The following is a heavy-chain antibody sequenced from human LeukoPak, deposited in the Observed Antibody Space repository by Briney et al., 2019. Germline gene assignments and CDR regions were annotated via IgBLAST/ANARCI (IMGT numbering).Heavy chain of an antibody. V-gene: IGHV5-51*01. CDR1: GYSLTSYW. J-gene: IGHJ4*02. Sequence: GESLKISCKGSGYSLTSYWIGWVRQMPGKGLEWMGIIYPGDSDTRYSPSFQGQVTISADKSISTAYLQWSSLKASDTAMYYCARLGFSGDGYNSPLDYWGQGTLVTVSS. CDR2: IYPGDSDT. D-gene: IGHD5-24*01. CDR3: ARLGFSGDGYNSPLDY.